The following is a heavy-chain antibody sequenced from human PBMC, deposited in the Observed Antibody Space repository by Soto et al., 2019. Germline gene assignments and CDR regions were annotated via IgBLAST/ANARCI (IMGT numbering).Heavy chain of an antibody. D-gene: IGHD3-3*01. J-gene: IGHJ6*02. Sequence: RGALRLTCAASGFTFSSYAMSWVRQAPGKGLEWVSAISGSGGSTYYADSVKGRFTISRDNSKNTLYLQMNSLRAEDTAVYYCAKDLPYDFWSGYSSYYYGMDVWGQGTTVTVSS. CDR1: GFTFSSYA. V-gene: IGHV3-23*01. CDR3: AKDLPYDFWSGYSSYYYGMDV. CDR2: ISGSGGST.